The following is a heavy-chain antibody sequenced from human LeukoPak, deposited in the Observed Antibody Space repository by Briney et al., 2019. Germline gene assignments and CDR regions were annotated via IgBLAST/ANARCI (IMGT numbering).Heavy chain of an antibody. Sequence: GGSLRLSCAASGFTFSSYSMNWVRQAPGKGPEWVSSISSSSSYIYYADSVKGRFTISRDNAKNSLYLQMNSLRAEDTAVYYCARGTAAAVYQFCMDVWGQGTTVTVSS. CDR2: ISSSSSYI. V-gene: IGHV3-21*01. J-gene: IGHJ6*02. CDR3: ARGTAAAVYQFCMDV. CDR1: GFTFSSYS. D-gene: IGHD6-13*01.